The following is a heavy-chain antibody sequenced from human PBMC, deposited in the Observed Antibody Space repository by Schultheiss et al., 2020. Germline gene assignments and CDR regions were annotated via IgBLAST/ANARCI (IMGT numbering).Heavy chain of an antibody. J-gene: IGHJ6*02. CDR3: ARAEDSYYYYGMDV. V-gene: IGHV4-4*07. CDR2: IYTSGRT. Sequence: SQTLSLTCTVSGGSISSYYWSWIRQPPGKGLEWIGRIYTSGRTNYNPSLKSRVTISVDTSKNQFSLRLSSVTAADTAVYYCARAEDSYYYYGMDVWGQGTTVTVSS. CDR1: GGSISSYY.